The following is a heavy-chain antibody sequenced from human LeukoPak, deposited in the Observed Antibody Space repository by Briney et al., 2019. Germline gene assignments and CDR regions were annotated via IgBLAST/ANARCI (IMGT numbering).Heavy chain of an antibody. V-gene: IGHV3-30-3*01. CDR1: GFTFSSYA. Sequence: GGSLRLSCAASGFTFSSYAMHWVRQAPGKGLEWVAVISYDGSNKYYADSVKGRFTISRDNSKNTLYLQMNSLRAEDTAVYYCARGSYIAARLNYYYGMDVWCQGTTVTVSS. D-gene: IGHD6-6*01. CDR2: ISYDGSNK. CDR3: ARGSYIAARLNYYYGMDV. J-gene: IGHJ6*02.